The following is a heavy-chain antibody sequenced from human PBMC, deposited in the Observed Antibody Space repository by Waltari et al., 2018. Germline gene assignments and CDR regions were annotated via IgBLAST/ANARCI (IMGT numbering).Heavy chain of an antibody. CDR2: VYVYNENT. Sequence: QVRLTQSGSDVKEPGASVKVSCKASGYKLRDYGISWVRQAPGQGLEWMGWVYVYNENTRFAEKFEDIVTLTTDKLTETGYMDLTDLRPDDTAVYYCARVATGVHEVNDHCGQGTLVIVS. D-gene: IGHD1-26*01. V-gene: IGHV1-18*01. J-gene: IGHJ4*02. CDR3: ARVATGVHEVNDH. CDR1: GYKLRDYG.